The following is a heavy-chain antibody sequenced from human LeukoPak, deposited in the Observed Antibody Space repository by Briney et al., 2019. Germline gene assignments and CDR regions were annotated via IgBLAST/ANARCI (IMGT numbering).Heavy chain of an antibody. Sequence: PSETLSLTCAVYGGSFSGYYWSWIRQPPGKGLEWIGEINHSGSTNYNPSLKSRVTISVDTSKNQFSLKLSSVTAADTAVYYCARIGSYGLGSDAFDIWGQGTMVTVSS. CDR1: GGSFSGYY. CDR2: INHSGST. J-gene: IGHJ3*02. D-gene: IGHD5-18*01. CDR3: ARIGSYGLGSDAFDI. V-gene: IGHV4-34*01.